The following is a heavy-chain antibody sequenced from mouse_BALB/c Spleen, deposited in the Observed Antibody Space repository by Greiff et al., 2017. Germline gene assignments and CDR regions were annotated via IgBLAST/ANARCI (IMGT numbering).Heavy chain of an antibody. V-gene: IGHV3-5*02. Sequence: DVQLQESGPGLVKPSQTVSLTCTVTGISITTGNYRWSWIRQFPGNKLEWIGYIYYSGTITYNPSLTSRTTITRDTSKNQFFLEMNSLTAEDTATYYCARYGSSYEGYFDYWGQGTTLTVSS. CDR1: GISITTGNYR. J-gene: IGHJ2*01. CDR3: ARYGSSYEGYFDY. CDR2: IYYSGTI. D-gene: IGHD1-1*01.